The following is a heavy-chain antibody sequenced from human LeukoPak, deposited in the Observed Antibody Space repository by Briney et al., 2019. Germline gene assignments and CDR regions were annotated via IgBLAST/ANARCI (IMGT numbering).Heavy chain of an antibody. CDR2: IYSGGST. D-gene: IGHD3-3*01. J-gene: IGHJ4*02. CDR1: GFTVSSNY. Sequence: GGSLRLSCAASGFTVSSNYMSWVRQAPGKGLEWVSVIYSGGSTYYADSVKGRSTISRDNSKNTLYLQMNSLRAEDTAVYYCALGTYYDFWSGYSPFDYWGQGTLVTVSS. V-gene: IGHV3-53*01. CDR3: ALGTYYDFWSGYSPFDY.